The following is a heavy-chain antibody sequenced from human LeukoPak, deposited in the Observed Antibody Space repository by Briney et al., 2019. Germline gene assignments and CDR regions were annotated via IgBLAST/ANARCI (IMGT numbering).Heavy chain of an antibody. V-gene: IGHV4-39*07. CDR1: GGSIRTSFYS. J-gene: IGHJ4*02. CDR3: SGSKDPDEVEY. Sequence: SETLSLTCTVSGGSIRTSFYSWGWIRQSPGKGLEWVGTMFYSGRTYHNPSLKSRVTMSIDSSRNQFSLNLNSVTAADTAVYYCSGSKDPDEVEYWGQGTLVTVSS. CDR2: MFYSGRT. D-gene: IGHD3-10*01.